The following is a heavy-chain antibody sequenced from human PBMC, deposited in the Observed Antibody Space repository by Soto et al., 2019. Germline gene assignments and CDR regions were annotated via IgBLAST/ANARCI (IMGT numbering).Heavy chain of an antibody. D-gene: IGHD6-6*01. CDR2: IIPISGRA. V-gene: IGHV1-69*01. J-gene: IGHJ4*02. CDR1: GGTFSSYV. Sequence: QVQLVQSGAEVKKPGSSVKVACKASGGTFSSYVISWVRQAPGQGLECMGGIIPISGRANYAPNFQGRVSMTADESTTTVYMDLSSLRSEDTAGHYCARGGTDVPHWGQGTLVTVSS. CDR3: ARGGTDVPH.